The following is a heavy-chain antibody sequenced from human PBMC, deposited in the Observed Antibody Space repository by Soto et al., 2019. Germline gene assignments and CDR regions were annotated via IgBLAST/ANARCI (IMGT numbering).Heavy chain of an antibody. D-gene: IGHD3-22*01. Sequence: SVKVSCKASGYTFTSYGISWVRQAPGQGLEWMGWISAYNGNTNYAQKHQGRVTMTTDTSTSTAYMELRSLRSDDTAVYYCARDNYDSSGYYYGYPLYWGQGTLVTVSS. CDR3: ARDNYDSSGYYYGYPLY. CDR1: GYTFTSYG. CDR2: ISAYNGNT. V-gene: IGHV1-18*01. J-gene: IGHJ4*02.